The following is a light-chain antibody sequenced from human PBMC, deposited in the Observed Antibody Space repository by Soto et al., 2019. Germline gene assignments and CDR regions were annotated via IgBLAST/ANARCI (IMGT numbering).Light chain of an antibody. CDR2: LNSDGSH. J-gene: IGLJ2*01. CDR3: QTWGTGPLV. V-gene: IGLV4-69*01. Sequence: QLVLTQSPSASASLGASVKLTCTLSSGHSSYAIAWHQQQPEKDPRYLMKLNSDGSHSKGDGIPDRFSGSSSGAERYLTISSHQSEDEADYYCQTWGTGPLVFGGGTKVTVL. CDR1: SGHSSYA.